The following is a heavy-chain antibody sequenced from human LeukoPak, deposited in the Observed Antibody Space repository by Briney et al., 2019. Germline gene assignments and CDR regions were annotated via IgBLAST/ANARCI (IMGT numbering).Heavy chain of an antibody. J-gene: IGHJ3*02. CDR3: ARADLYCSSSGCARRAFDI. CDR1: GFTFNSYS. D-gene: IGHD3-22*01. CDR2: ISSSSYI. Sequence: GGSLRLSCAASGFTFNSYSMNWVRQAPGKGLEWVSSISSSSYIYYADSVKGRFTISRDNAKNSLYLQMNSLRAEDTAVYYCARADLYCSSSGCARRAFDIWGQGTMVTVSS. V-gene: IGHV3-21*01.